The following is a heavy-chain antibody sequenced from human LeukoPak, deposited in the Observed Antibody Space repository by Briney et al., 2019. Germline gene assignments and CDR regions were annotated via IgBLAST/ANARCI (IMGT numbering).Heavy chain of an antibody. CDR1: GGSFSGYY. CDR3: ARAVVGATTNWFDP. CDR2: INRGGST. J-gene: IGHJ5*02. D-gene: IGHD1-26*01. Sequence: SETLSLSCAVYGGSFSGYYLNWIRQPPGKGLEWIGEINRGGSTNYNPSLKSRVTISVDTSKNQFSLKLSSVTAADTAVYYCARAVVGATTNWFDPWGQGTLVTVSS. V-gene: IGHV4-34*01.